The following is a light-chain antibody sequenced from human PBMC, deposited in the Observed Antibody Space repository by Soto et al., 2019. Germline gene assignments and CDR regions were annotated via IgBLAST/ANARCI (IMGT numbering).Light chain of an antibody. CDR3: HDHKNWHLS. Sequence: EIVMTQSPATLSVSPGARATLSCRASQSVSSNLAGYQQKPGQAPRLLVYGASTRATGSPARFRGSGSGTRFTVIISCLKSEECAVYYCHDHKNWHLSFGGGTKVEIK. CDR1: QSVSSN. CDR2: GAS. V-gene: IGKV3-15*01. J-gene: IGKJ4*01.